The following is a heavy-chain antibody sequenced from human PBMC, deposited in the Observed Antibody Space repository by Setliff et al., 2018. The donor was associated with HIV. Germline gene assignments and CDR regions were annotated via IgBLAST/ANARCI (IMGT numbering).Heavy chain of an antibody. CDR2: IIPIFGTA. J-gene: IGHJ4*02. Sequence: SVKVSCKASGGTFSSYAISWVRQAPGQGLEWMGGIIPIFGTANYAQKFQGRVTITTDESTSTAYMELSSLGSEDTAVYYCARERRYCSGGSCSKFFDYWGQGTLVTVSS. D-gene: IGHD2-15*01. V-gene: IGHV1-69*05. CDR3: ARERRYCSGGSCSKFFDY. CDR1: GGTFSSYA.